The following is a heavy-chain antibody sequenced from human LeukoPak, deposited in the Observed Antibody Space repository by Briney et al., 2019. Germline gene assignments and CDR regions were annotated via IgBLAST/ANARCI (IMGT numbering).Heavy chain of an antibody. J-gene: IGHJ3*02. CDR1: GYTFTSYY. Sequence: ASVKVSCKASGYTFTSYYMHWVRQAHGQGLEWMGWINPNSGGTNYAKKFQGRVTMTRDTSISAAYMELSRLRSDDTAAYYCARGTTHLWFGEGGNALDIWGQGTMVTVSS. CDR3: ARGTTHLWFGEGGNALDI. CDR2: INPNSGGT. V-gene: IGHV1-2*02. D-gene: IGHD3-10*01.